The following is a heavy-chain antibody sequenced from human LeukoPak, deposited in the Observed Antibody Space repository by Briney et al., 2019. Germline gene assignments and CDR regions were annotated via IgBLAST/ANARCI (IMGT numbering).Heavy chain of an antibody. CDR2: ICSSSSYI. Sequence: GGSLRLSCAASGFTFSSYSMNWVRQPPGKGLDWVSSICSSSSYIYYADSVKGRFTISRDNAKNSLYLQMSSLRAEDTAVYYCARGIAAAGYFDYWGQGTLVTVSS. CDR3: ARGIAAAGYFDY. D-gene: IGHD6-13*01. J-gene: IGHJ4*02. V-gene: IGHV3-21*01. CDR1: GFTFSSYS.